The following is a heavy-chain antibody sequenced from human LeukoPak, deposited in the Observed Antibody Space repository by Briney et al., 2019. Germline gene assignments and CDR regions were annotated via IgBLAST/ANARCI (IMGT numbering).Heavy chain of an antibody. J-gene: IGHJ4*02. V-gene: IGHV3-30-3*01. CDR3: ARDSLKNGYNYDYFDY. D-gene: IGHD5-24*01. CDR2: ISYDGSNG. CDR1: GFTFITYA. Sequence: QTGGSLRLSCAASGFTFITYAMHWVRQAPGKGLEWVAVISYDGSNGYYVDSVKGRFTISRDNSKIILYLQMNSLTAEDTAVYYCARDSLKNGYNYDYFDYWGQGTLVTVSS.